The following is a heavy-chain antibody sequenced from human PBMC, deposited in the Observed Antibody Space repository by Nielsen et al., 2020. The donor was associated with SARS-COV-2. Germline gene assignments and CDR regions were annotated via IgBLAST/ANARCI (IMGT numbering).Heavy chain of an antibody. V-gene: IGHV3-23*01. D-gene: IGHD3/OR15-3a*01. CDR3: AKDRAIFMIYITRGGPDY. CDR2: FSGSTGTT. J-gene: IGHJ4*02. Sequence: GGSLRLSCVGSGFTLSNYAMSWVRQAPGKGLEWVSAFSGSTGTTYYADSVKGRFTISRDFSKSTLYLQMNSLRAEDTAMYYCAKDRAIFMIYITRGGPDYWGQGTLVTVSS. CDR1: GFTLSNYA.